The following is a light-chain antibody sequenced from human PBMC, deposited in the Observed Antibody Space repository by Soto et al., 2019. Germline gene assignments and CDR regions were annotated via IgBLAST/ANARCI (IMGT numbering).Light chain of an antibody. Sequence: VVTQEPSLTVSPGGTVTLTCASSTGAVTSGHYTNWLQQKPGQAPRALIYSTDTKHSWTPARFSGSLLGGKAALTLSGAQPEDEADYYCLLYYGGAVIFGRGTKLTVL. CDR3: LLYYGGAVI. V-gene: IGLV7-43*01. CDR1: TGAVTSGHY. J-gene: IGLJ2*01. CDR2: STD.